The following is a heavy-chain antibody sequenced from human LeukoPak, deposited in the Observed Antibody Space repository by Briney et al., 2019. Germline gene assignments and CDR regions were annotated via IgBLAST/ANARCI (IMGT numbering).Heavy chain of an antibody. D-gene: IGHD3-3*01. CDR3: QSRFLEWLLDY. J-gene: IGHJ4*02. CDR1: GGSISRNNYY. Sequence: PSETLSLTCTVSGGSISRNNYYWGWIRQPPGKGLEWIGSIYYGGYTYYNPSLKSRVTISVDTSKNQFSLKLSSVTAADTAIYYCQSRFLEWLLDYWGQGTLVTVSS. V-gene: IGHV4-39*01. CDR2: IYYGGYT.